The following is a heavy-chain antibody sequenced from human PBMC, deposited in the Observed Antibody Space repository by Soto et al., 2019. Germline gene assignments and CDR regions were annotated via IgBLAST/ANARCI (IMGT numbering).Heavy chain of an antibody. V-gene: IGHV4-39*01. Sequence: SETLCLTCALSGVSISVSYYYCCCLLHSPGKWPEWIGSVFYTGFTSYNPSLESRVSVSVDTSKNQFSLKVSGVSAADTAVYYCATSQKGYNWNYFDHWGQGALVTVSS. D-gene: IGHD1-20*01. CDR1: GVSISVSYYY. J-gene: IGHJ4*02. CDR2: VFYTGFT. CDR3: ATSQKGYNWNYFDH.